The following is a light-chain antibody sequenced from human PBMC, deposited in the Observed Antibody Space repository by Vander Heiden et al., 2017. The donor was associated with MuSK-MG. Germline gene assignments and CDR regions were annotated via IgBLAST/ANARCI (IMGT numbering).Light chain of an antibody. CDR1: QLVRHNY. V-gene: IGKV3-20*01. J-gene: IGKJ5*01. Sequence: VLPQSPDTMSFSPGHRSTPSCRASQLVRHNYLSWHQQLPGQAPRPLIYGASTRATGSPDRYRGSGSGRDSTLTITKLEAEDCAGYHCQQYGGSPLITFGQGKRLEIK. CDR3: QQYGGSPLIT. CDR2: GAS.